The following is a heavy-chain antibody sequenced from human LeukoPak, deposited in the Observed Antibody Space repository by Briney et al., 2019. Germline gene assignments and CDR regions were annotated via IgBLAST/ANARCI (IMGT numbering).Heavy chain of an antibody. D-gene: IGHD3-9*01. Sequence: SVKVSCKASGGTFSSYAISWVRQAPGQGLEWMGGIIPIFGTANYAQKFQGRVTITADKSTSTAYMELSSLRSEATAVYFCERGDIFTGYYFDYWGRGTLVTVSS. CDR1: GGTFSSYA. CDR2: IIPIFGTA. CDR3: ERGDIFTGYYFDY. V-gene: IGHV1-69*06. J-gene: IGHJ4*02.